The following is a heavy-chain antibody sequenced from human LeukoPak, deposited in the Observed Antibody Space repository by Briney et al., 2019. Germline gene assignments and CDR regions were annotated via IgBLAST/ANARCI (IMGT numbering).Heavy chain of an antibody. J-gene: IGHJ5*02. Sequence: SSSSDIYYADSVKGRFTISRDNAKNSLYLQMNSLGAEDTALYYCARDLHNLRGSGWVSWFDPWGQGTLVTVSS. V-gene: IGHV3-21*01. D-gene: IGHD6-19*01. CDR2: SSSSDI. CDR3: ARDLHNLRGSGWVSWFDP.